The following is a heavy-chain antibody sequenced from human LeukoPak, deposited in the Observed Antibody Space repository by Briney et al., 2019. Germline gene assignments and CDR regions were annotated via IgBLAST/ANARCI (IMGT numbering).Heavy chain of an antibody. J-gene: IGHJ4*02. CDR2: ISGSGGST. CDR3: ARELGYCSGGSCYEALKFDY. Sequence: GGSLRLSCAASGFTFSSYAMSWVRQAPGKGLEWVSAISGSGGSTYYADSVKGRFTISRDNSKNTLYLQMNSLRAEDTAVYYCARELGYCSGGSCYEALKFDYWGQGTLVTVSS. D-gene: IGHD2-15*01. CDR1: GFTFSSYA. V-gene: IGHV3-23*01.